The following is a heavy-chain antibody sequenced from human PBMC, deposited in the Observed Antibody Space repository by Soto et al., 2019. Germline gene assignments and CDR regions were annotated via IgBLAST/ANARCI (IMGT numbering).Heavy chain of an antibody. CDR3: ARLFAGFGAFDI. CDR2: IYYSGST. D-gene: IGHD3-10*02. Sequence: QVQLQESGPGLVKPSETLSLTCTVSGGSISSYYWSWIRQPPGKGLEWIGYIYYSGSTNYNPSLKSRVTISVDTSKNQFSLKLSSVTAADTAVYYCARLFAGFGAFDIWGQGTMVTVSS. V-gene: IGHV4-59*08. J-gene: IGHJ3*02. CDR1: GGSISSYY.